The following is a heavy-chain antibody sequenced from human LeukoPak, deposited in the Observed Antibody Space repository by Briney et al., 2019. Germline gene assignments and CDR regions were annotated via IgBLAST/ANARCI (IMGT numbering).Heavy chain of an antibody. V-gene: IGHV3-13*01. Sequence: GGSLRLSCAASGFTFSSYDLHWVRHARGKGVEGVSDICVAGDTYYADSVKGRFTISRENAATSLYLQMHSLRAGDTALYYCTREFCGSRAACAGGFYYDVWGRGTLVTVSS. CDR3: TREFCGSRAACAGGFYYDV. J-gene: IGHJ2*01. D-gene: IGHD2-15*01. CDR2: ICVAGDT. CDR1: GFTFSSYD.